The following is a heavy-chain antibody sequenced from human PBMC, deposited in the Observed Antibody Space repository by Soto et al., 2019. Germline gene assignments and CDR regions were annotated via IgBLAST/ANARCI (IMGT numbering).Heavy chain of an antibody. D-gene: IGHD6-6*01. CDR3: ARERPDGARLDP. V-gene: IGHV4-30-4*01. J-gene: IGHJ5*02. CDR2: IYYSGST. CDR1: GGSISRGYYY. Sequence: SETLSVTSTVGGGSISRGYYYWSWIRQPPGKGLEWIGYIYYSGSTYYNPSLKSRVTTSVDTSKNQFSLKLSSVTAAGTAVYYCARERPDGARLDPWGQGTLVTVSS.